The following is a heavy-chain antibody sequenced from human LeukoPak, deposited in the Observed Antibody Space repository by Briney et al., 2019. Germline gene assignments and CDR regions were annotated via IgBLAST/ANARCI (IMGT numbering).Heavy chain of an antibody. CDR2: ISSSSSYI. V-gene: IGHV3-21*01. D-gene: IGHD2-2*01. CDR3: ARDRICSSTSCYLFDY. J-gene: IGHJ4*02. Sequence: GGSLRLSCAASGFTFSSYSMNWVRQAPGKGLEWVSSISSSSSYIYYADSVKCRFTISRDNAKNSLYLQMNSLRAEDTAVYYCARDRICSSTSCYLFDYWGQGALVTVSS. CDR1: GFTFSSYS.